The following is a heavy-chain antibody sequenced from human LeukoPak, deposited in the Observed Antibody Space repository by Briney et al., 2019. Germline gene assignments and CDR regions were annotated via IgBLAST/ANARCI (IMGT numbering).Heavy chain of an antibody. V-gene: IGHV4-39*07. Sequence: PSETLSLTCTVSGGSISSSSYYWGWIRQPPGKGLEWIGSIYYSGSTNYNPSLKSRVTISVDTSKNQFSLKLSSVTAADTAVYYCAREDNYRGDFGGFDYWGQGTLVTVSS. D-gene: IGHD3-16*01. CDR1: GGSISSSSYY. CDR2: IYYSGST. CDR3: AREDNYRGDFGGFDY. J-gene: IGHJ4*02.